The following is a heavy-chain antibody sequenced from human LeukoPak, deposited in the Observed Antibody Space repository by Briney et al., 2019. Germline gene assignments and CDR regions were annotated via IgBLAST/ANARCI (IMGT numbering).Heavy chain of an antibody. CDR1: GDSISSYY. D-gene: IGHD6-19*01. Sequence: SETLSLTCTVSGDSISSYYWRWIGQPPGKGLEWIGYVYYSGSTNYKPSLKSRVTISMDTSKNQFSLKLSSVTAADTAVYYCARQRYSSCRLDYWGQGTLVTVS. CDR3: ARQRYSSCRLDY. J-gene: IGHJ4*02. CDR2: VYYSGST. V-gene: IGHV4-59*08.